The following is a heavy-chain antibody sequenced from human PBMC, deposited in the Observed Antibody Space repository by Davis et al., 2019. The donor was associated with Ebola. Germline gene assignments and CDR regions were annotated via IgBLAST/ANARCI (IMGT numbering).Heavy chain of an antibody. J-gene: IGHJ1*01. D-gene: IGHD6-6*01. V-gene: IGHV1-2*02. CDR2: INPNSGGT. CDR3: ARTSSSGPNAEYFQH. Sequence: ASVKVSCKASGYTFTGYYMHWVRQAPGQGLEWMGWINPNSGGTNYAQKFQGRVTMTRDTSISTAYMELSSLRSEDTAVYYCARTSSSGPNAEYFQHWGQGTLVTVSS. CDR1: GYTFTGYY.